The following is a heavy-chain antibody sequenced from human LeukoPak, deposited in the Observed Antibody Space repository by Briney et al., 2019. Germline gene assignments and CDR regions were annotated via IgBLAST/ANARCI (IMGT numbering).Heavy chain of an antibody. CDR3: AREGSSSELGFDY. V-gene: IGHV1-69*05. CDR2: IIPIFGTA. Sequence: ASVKVSCRASGGTFSSYAISWVRQAPGQGLEWMGGIIPIFGTANYAQKFQGRVTITTDESTSTAYMELSSLRSEDTAVYYCAREGSSSELGFDYWGQGTLVTVSS. CDR1: GGTFSSYA. J-gene: IGHJ4*02. D-gene: IGHD6-6*01.